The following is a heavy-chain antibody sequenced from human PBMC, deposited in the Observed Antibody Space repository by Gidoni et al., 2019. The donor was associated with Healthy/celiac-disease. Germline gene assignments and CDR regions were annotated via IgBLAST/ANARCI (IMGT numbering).Heavy chain of an antibody. CDR3: ARVPITIFGVVSSGGLDV. V-gene: IGHV1-18*04. J-gene: IGHJ6*02. CDR2: ISAYNGNT. D-gene: IGHD3-3*01. Sequence: QVQLVQSGAEVKKPGASVTVSCTASGYTFTSYGISWVRQAPGQGLDGMGWISAYNGNTNYAQKLQGRVTMTTDTSTSTAYMELRSLRSDDTAVYYCARVPITIFGVVSSGGLDVWGQGTTVTVSS. CDR1: GYTFTSYG.